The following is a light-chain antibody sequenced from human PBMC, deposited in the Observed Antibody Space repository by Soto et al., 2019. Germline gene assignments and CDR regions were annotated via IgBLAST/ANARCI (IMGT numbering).Light chain of an antibody. Sequence: IVLTQSPATLSLSPGERATLSCRASQSVTTSLAWYQHKPGQAPTLLMSGASNRASGVPVRFSGSGSGTDFTLTITRLEPEDFALYYCQQYGGSPITFGLGTRLEIK. V-gene: IGKV3-20*01. CDR1: QSVTTS. CDR2: GAS. J-gene: IGKJ5*01. CDR3: QQYGGSPIT.